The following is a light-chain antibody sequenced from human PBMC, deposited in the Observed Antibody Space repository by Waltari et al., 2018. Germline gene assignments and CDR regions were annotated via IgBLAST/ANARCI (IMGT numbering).Light chain of an antibody. CDR1: QSLLYRSNNKNF. CDR3: QQYYTTPPT. Sequence: DIVMTKSPDSLAVSLGERAPINCQSSQSLLYRSNNKNFLAWYQQRPGQSPKLLIYWASTRESGVPDRFSGSGSGTDFTLTISSLQAEDVAVYYCQQYYTTPPTFGPGTKVDIK. J-gene: IGKJ3*01. V-gene: IGKV4-1*01. CDR2: WAS.